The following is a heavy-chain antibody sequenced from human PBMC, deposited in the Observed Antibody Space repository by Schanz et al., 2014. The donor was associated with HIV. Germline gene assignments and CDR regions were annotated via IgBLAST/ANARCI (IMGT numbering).Heavy chain of an antibody. J-gene: IGHJ3*02. Sequence: QVQLVESGGGVVQPGRSLRLSWAASGFTFSSYGMHWVRQAPGKGLEWVAVISYDGSNKYYADSVKGRFTISRDNSKNTLYLQMNSLRAEDTAVYYCAKEATVVTLAFDIWGQGTMVTVSS. V-gene: IGHV3-30*18. D-gene: IGHD4-17*01. CDR2: ISYDGSNK. CDR1: GFTFSSYG. CDR3: AKEATVVTLAFDI.